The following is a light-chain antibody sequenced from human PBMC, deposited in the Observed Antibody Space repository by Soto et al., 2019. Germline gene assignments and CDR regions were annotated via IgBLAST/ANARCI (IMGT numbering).Light chain of an antibody. CDR2: NAS. V-gene: IGKV3-11*01. CDR1: QRVTTY. CDR3: EQRSNWVT. J-gene: IGKJ4*01. Sequence: EIVLTQSPATLSLSPGERATLSCRASQRVTTYLAWYQQKPGLAPRLLMYNASSRATGIPARFSGSGSGTDFTRTINSLEPEDSAVYYCEQRSNWVTFGGGTKVEI.